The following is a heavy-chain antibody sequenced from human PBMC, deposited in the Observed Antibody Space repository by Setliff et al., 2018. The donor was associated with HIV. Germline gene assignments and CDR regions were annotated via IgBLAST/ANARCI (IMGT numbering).Heavy chain of an antibody. V-gene: IGHV4-4*09. D-gene: IGHD6-13*01. Sequence: SETLSLTCTVSGGSISSHYWSWIRQSPGKGLEWIGYIYTSGITNYNPSLKSRVTISVDTSKNLFSLKLNSVTAADTAVYYCATRPADSKWYGVFDYWGQGTLVTVSS. CDR2: IYTSGIT. CDR3: ATRPADSKWYGVFDY. J-gene: IGHJ4*02. CDR1: GGSISSHY.